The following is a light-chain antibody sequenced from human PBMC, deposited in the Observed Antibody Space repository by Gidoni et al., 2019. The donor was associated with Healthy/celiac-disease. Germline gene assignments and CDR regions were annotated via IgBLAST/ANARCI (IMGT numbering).Light chain of an antibody. V-gene: IGKV1-39*01. J-gene: IGKJ4*01. CDR1: QRISSY. CDR2: AAS. CDR3: QQRYSTPLT. Sequence: DIQMTQSPSSLSASVGDRVTITCRASQRISSYLNWYQQKPGKAPKRLIYAASSLQSGVPSRFSGSGSGTDFTLTISSLQPEDFATYYCQQRYSTPLTFGGGTKVEIK.